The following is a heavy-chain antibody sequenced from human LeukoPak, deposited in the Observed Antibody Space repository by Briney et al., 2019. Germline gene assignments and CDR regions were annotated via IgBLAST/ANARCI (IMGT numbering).Heavy chain of an antibody. CDR1: GGSFSGYY. Sequence: SETLSLTCAVYGGSFSGYYWSWIRQPPGKGLEWIGEINHSGSTNYNPSLKSRVTISVDTSKNQFSLKLSSVTAADTAVYYCARVGSPSYLYYFDYWGQGTLVTVSS. J-gene: IGHJ4*02. D-gene: IGHD2-15*01. CDR2: INHSGST. CDR3: ARVGSPSYLYYFDY. V-gene: IGHV4-34*01.